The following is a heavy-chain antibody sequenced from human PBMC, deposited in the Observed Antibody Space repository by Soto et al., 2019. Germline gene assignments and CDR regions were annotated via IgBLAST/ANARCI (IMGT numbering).Heavy chain of an antibody. CDR1: GGTFSSYT. Sequence: QVQQVRSGAEVKKPGSSVKVPCKASGGTFSSYTISWVRQAPGQGLEWMARIIPIMNITNFARKFQGRVTLNADTSTNKAYMELSSLTSEDTAVYYCSSQSMRPRPLPGYSLDYCGQGVLVNVSS. D-gene: IGHD6-6*01. J-gene: IGHJ4*02. CDR2: IIPIMNIT. V-gene: IGHV1-69*02. CDR3: SSQSMRPRPLPGYSLDY.